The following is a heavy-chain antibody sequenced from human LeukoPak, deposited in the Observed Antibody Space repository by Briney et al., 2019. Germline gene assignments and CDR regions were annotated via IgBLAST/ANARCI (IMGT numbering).Heavy chain of an antibody. CDR1: GFTFNYAW. J-gene: IGHJ6*02. Sequence: GSLRLSYAASGFTFNYAWMSWVRQVPGKGLEWVGQTVSEIDGGTTDYAAPVKGRFTISRDDSKSTLYLQMNSLKIEDTAVYYCTTDEDWNYARKDVWGQGATVIVSS. D-gene: IGHD1-7*01. CDR2: TVSEIDGGTT. V-gene: IGHV3-15*04. CDR3: TTDEDWNYARKDV.